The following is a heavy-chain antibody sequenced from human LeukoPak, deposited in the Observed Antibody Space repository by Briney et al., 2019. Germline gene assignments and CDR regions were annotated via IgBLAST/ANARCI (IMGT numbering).Heavy chain of an antibody. CDR2: ISGSGGST. V-gene: IGHV3-23*01. CDR1: GFSFSSYA. D-gene: IGHD6-13*01. J-gene: IGHJ4*02. Sequence: GGSLRLSCAASGFSFSSYAMTWVRQAPGKGLEWVSVISGSGGSTYYADSVKGRFTISRDNSKNTLYLQMNSLRAEDTAVYYCAKYYRIAAQGGFDYWGQGTLVTVSS. CDR3: AKYYRIAAQGGFDY.